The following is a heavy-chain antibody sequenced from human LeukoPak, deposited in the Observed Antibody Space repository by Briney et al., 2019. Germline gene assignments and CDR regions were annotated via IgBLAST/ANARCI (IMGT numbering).Heavy chain of an antibody. V-gene: IGHV4-4*07. CDR3: ARDPGTVIAENWFDP. D-gene: IGHD3-16*02. Sequence: SETLSLTCTVSGGSISSYYWSWLRQPAGKGLEWLGRIYTSGSTNYNPSLKSRVTMSVDTSKNQFSLKLSAVTAADTAVYYCARDPGTVIAENWFDPWGQGTLVTVSS. CDR2: IYTSGST. CDR1: GGSISSYY. J-gene: IGHJ5*02.